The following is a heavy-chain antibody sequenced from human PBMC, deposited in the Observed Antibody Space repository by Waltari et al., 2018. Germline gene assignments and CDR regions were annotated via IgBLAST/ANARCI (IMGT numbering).Heavy chain of an antibody. CDR2: IYSGAST. CDR3: ASHYCSGGSCYFDY. V-gene: IGHV3-53*02. CDR1: GFAVGDNY. D-gene: IGHD2-15*01. J-gene: IGHJ4*02. Sequence: EVQLVETGGGFIQPGGSLRLPFAGSGFAVGDNYRGWVRQAPGKGLEWVSVIYSGASTYYADSVKGRFTISRDTSKNTVYLQMNSLRGEDTAVYFCASHYCSGGSCYFDYWGQGTLVTVSS.